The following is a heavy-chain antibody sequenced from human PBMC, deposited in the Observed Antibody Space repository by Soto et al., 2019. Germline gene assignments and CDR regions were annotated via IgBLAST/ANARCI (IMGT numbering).Heavy chain of an antibody. CDR3: VTGFAWDFDS. V-gene: IGHV1-2*02. CDR1: GYNFNGYY. Sequence: QVQLVQSGADVKKPGASVKVSCKASGYNFNGYYMHWVRQAPGQVLEWMGWINPNSGGTNYAQKFQGRVTMTRDTSISTAYMELRSLRFDDTAVYYCVTGFAWDFDSWGQVTLVNVSS. CDR2: INPNSGGT. D-gene: IGHD3-10*01. J-gene: IGHJ4*02.